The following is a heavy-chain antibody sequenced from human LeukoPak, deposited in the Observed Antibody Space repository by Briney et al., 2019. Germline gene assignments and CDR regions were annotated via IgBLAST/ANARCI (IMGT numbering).Heavy chain of an antibody. Sequence: GGSLRLSCAASGFTFSSYAMSWVRQAPGKGLEWLSGISGSGGTTYYADSVKDRFTISRDTSKNTVYLQMTSLRAEDTAIYYCARRLSSGWYNYWGQGTLVTVSS. V-gene: IGHV3-23*01. CDR2: ISGSGGTT. CDR1: GFTFSSYA. D-gene: IGHD6-13*01. J-gene: IGHJ4*02. CDR3: ARRLSSGWYNY.